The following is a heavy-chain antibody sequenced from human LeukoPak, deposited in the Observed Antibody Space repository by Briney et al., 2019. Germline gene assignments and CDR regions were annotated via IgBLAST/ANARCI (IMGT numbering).Heavy chain of an antibody. Sequence: GGSLRLSCAASGFTFNNAWLTWVRQAPGKGLEWVSVIYSGGSTYYADSVKGRFTISRDNSKNTLSLQMNSLRAEDTAVYYCAKSGYYPYFDYWGQGTLVTVSS. CDR1: GFTFNNAW. CDR2: IYSGGST. V-gene: IGHV3-66*01. D-gene: IGHD3-3*01. CDR3: AKSGYYPYFDY. J-gene: IGHJ4*02.